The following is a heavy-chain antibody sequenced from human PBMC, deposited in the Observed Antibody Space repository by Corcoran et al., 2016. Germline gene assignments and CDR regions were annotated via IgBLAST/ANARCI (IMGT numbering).Heavy chain of an antibody. V-gene: IGHV1-2*02. J-gene: IGHJ4*02. CDR3: ARERDDYVWGSYRYWDY. D-gene: IGHD3-16*02. CDR1: GYTFTGYY. Sequence: QVQLVQSGAEVKKPGASVKVSCKASGYTFTGYYMHWVRQAPGQGLEWMGWINPNSGGTNYAQKFQGRVTMTRGTSISTAYMELSRLRSDDTAVYYCARERDDYVWGSYRYWDYWGQGTLVTVSS. CDR2: INPNSGGT.